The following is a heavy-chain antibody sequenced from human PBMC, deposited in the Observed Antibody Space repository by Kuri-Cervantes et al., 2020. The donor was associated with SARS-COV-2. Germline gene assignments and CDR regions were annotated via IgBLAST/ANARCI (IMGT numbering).Heavy chain of an antibody. V-gene: IGHV1-2*04. CDR3: ATSGTSTDHYFDY. CDR1: GYTFTGYY. Sequence: ASVNVSCKASGYTFTGYYMHWVRQAPGQGLEWMGWINPNSGDTNYAQNFQGWVTMTRDTSISTAYMELSRLRSDDTAVYYCATSGTSTDHYFDYWGQGTLVTVSS. J-gene: IGHJ4*02. CDR2: INPNSGDT. D-gene: IGHD1-14*01.